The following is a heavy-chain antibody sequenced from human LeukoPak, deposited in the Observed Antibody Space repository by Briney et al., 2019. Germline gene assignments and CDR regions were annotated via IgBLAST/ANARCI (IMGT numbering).Heavy chain of an antibody. D-gene: IGHD3-3*01. Sequence: GGSLRLSCAASGFTFSSYSMNWVRQAPGKGLEWVSYISSSSSTIYYADSVKGRFTISRDNAKNSLYLQMNSLRAEDTAVYYCARVRDFWSGQYMDVWGKGTTVTVSS. V-gene: IGHV3-48*04. CDR1: GFTFSSYS. CDR3: ARVRDFWSGQYMDV. J-gene: IGHJ6*03. CDR2: ISSSSSTI.